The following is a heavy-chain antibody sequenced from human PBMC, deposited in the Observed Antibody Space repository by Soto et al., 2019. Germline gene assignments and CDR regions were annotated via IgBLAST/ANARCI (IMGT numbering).Heavy chain of an antibody. CDR2: ISSNGGTT. CDR1: GFTFSSYD. CDR3: VRLVSGTYGY. D-gene: IGHD3-10*01. V-gene: IGHV3-64*01. Sequence: EVQLAESGGGMVQPGGSLRLSCVASGFTFSSYDMHWVRQAPGKGLEYVSSISSNGGTTYYGNSVKGRSTISRDNSKNTLYPQMVRLKAEDMVVYYCVRLVSGTYGYWGQGTLVNVSS. J-gene: IGHJ4*02.